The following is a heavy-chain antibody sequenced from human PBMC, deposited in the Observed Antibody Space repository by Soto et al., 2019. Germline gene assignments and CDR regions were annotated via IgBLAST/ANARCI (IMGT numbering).Heavy chain of an antibody. J-gene: IGHJ6*02. D-gene: IGHD2-2*02. Sequence: ASVKVSCKASGYTFTSYGISWVRQAPGQGLEWMGWISAYNGNTNYAQKLQGRATMTTDTSTSTAYMELRSLRSDDTAVYYCARDLSKSPVPAAITYYYYGMDVWGQGTTVTVSS. CDR2: ISAYNGNT. CDR1: GYTFTSYG. V-gene: IGHV1-18*01. CDR3: ARDLSKSPVPAAITYYYYGMDV.